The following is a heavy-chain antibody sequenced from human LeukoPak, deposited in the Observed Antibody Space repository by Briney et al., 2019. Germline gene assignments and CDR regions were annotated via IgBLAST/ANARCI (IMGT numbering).Heavy chain of an antibody. CDR3: ARRIAVAGYYYYMDV. J-gene: IGHJ6*03. V-gene: IGHV3-21*01. D-gene: IGHD6-19*01. Sequence: PGGSLRLPCAASGFTFSSYSMNWVRQAPGKGLEWVSSISSSSSYIYYADSVKGRFTISRDNAKNSLYLQMNSLRAEDTAVYYCARRIAVAGYYYYMDVWGKGTTVTVSS. CDR2: ISSSSSYI. CDR1: GFTFSSYS.